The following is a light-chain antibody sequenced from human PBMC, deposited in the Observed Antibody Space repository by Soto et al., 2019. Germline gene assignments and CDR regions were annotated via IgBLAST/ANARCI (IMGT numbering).Light chain of an antibody. CDR1: QNINNY. V-gene: IGKV1-33*01. CDR2: DAS. Sequence: EIQMTQSPSSLSASVVDRVTITFQASQNINNYLNRYQQKPGRAPKILNYDASNLEAGVPSRFRGSGSGTDFTFTISRLQPEDIATYYCQQYENLPTFGQGTRLEI. J-gene: IGKJ5*01. CDR3: QQYENLPT.